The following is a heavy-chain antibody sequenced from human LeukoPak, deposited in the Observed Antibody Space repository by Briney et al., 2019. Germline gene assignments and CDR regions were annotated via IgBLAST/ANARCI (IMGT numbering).Heavy chain of an antibody. CDR2: INQAGNPT. D-gene: IGHD1-26*01. V-gene: IGHV3-7*01. Sequence: GGSLRLSCATSGFIFSNYFMTWVRQAPGKGLEWVANINQAGNPTAYLDSVKGRFTISRDNAKNSLYLQMNSLTTEDTAVYYCAKFAEPSTTIDYWAREPWSPSPQ. CDR3: AKFAEPSTTIDY. J-gene: IGHJ4*02. CDR1: GFIFSNYF.